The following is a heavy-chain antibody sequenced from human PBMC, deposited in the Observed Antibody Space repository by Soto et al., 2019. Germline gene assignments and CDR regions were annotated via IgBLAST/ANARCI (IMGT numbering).Heavy chain of an antibody. CDR2: IYYSGSP. J-gene: IGHJ3*02. Sequence: QLQLQESGPGLVKPSETLSLTCTVSGGSISSSSYYWGWIRQPPGKGLEWIGSIYYSGSPYYNPSLNSRATISVDTSKNQFSLKLSSVTAADTAVYYCARQNPIEARAFDIWGQGTMVTVSS. CDR3: ARQNPIEARAFDI. CDR1: GGSISSSSYY. V-gene: IGHV4-39*01. D-gene: IGHD6-6*01.